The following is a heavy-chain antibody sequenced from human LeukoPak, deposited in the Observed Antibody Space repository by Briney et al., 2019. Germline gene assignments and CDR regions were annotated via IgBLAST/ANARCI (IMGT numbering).Heavy chain of an antibody. CDR3: ARGGDYYDSRPYYYMDV. CDR2: IIPIFGTA. D-gene: IGHD3-22*01. CDR1: GGTFSSYA. J-gene: IGHJ6*03. V-gene: IGHV1-69*05. Sequence: SVKVSCKASGGTFSSYAISWVRQAPGQGLEWMGGIIPIFGTANYAQKFQGRVTITTDESTSTAYMELSSLRSEDTAVYYCARGGDYYDSRPYYYMDVWGKGTTVTVSS.